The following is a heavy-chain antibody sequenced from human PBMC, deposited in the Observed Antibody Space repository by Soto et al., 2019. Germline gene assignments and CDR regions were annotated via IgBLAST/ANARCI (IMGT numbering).Heavy chain of an antibody. CDR3: ATATGGGGY. J-gene: IGHJ4*02. Sequence: EVQLVESGGGLIQPGGSLRLSCAVSGFTVSNNYMSWVRQAPGKGLEGVSVIYSGGYTAYGDSVKGRFTISRDNSKNTFYLQRNGLGAADPAVFYWATATGGGGYWGQGTLVTVSS. D-gene: IGHD3-10*01. CDR1: GFTVSNNY. CDR2: IYSGGYT. V-gene: IGHV3-53*01.